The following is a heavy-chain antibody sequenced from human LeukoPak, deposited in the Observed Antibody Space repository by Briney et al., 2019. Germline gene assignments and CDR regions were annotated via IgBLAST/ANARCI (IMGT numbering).Heavy chain of an antibody. CDR3: ARHQYCGGDCYPFHNWFDP. CDR1: GYTFTTHD. D-gene: IGHD2-21*01. V-gene: IGHV1-8*01. CDR2: MDPKNGNT. J-gene: IGHJ5*02. Sequence: ASVKVSCKASGYTFTTHDINWVRQATGQGLEWMVWMDPKNGNTGYAQKFQGRVTMTRNTSISTAYMELSSLRSEDTAVYYCARHQYCGGDCYPFHNWFDPWGQGTLVTVSS.